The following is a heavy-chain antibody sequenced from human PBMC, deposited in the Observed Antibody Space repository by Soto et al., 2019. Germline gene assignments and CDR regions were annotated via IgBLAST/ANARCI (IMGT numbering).Heavy chain of an antibody. CDR2: VIPLFNTP. Sequence: QVQLVQSGAEVKKPGSSAKVSCKASGGTFNTFAFTWVRQAPGQGFEWMGGVIPLFNTPDYAQKFQGRLTIPADESTSTVYLELSGLSSDDTAVYFCGLASKWELLGYFYGMDVWGQGTTVIVSS. CDR3: GLASKWELLGYFYGMDV. D-gene: IGHD1-26*01. CDR1: GGTFNTFA. V-gene: IGHV1-69*01. J-gene: IGHJ6*02.